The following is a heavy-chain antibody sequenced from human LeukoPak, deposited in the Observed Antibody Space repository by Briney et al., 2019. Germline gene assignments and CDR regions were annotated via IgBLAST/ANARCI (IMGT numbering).Heavy chain of an antibody. V-gene: IGHV4-59*08. CDR2: IYYSGST. Sequence: SETLSLTCTVSGGSISSYYWSWIRQPPGKGLEWIGYIYYSGSTNYNPSFKSRVTISVDTSKNQFSLRLSSVTAADTAVYYCARRGYCSGTNCYIFDYWGRGTLVTVSS. CDR3: ARRGYCSGTNCYIFDY. J-gene: IGHJ4*02. CDR1: GGSISSYY. D-gene: IGHD2-2*02.